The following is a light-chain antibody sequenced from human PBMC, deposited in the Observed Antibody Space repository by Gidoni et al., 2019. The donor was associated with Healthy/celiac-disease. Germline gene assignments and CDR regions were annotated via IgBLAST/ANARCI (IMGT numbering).Light chain of an antibody. CDR1: AVPKQY. CDR3: QSADSSGTDVV. CDR2: KDS. J-gene: IGLJ2*01. V-gene: IGLV3-25*03. Sequence: SYELTQPPSVSVSPGQTSRITCSGDAVPKQYAYWYHQKPGQAPVLVIYKDSERPSGIPERFSGSSSGTTVTLTISGVQAEDEADYYCQSADSSGTDVVFGGGTKLTVL.